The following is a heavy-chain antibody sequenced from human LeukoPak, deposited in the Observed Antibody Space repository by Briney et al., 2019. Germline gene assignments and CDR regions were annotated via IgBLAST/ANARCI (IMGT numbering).Heavy chain of an antibody. CDR2: INPNSGGT. CDR3: ARDPSPNYDFWSGYYFPGIGFDY. V-gene: IGHV1-2*06. Sequence: ASVKVSCKASGYTFTGYYMHWVRQAPGQGLEWMGRINPNSGGTNYAQKFQGRVTMTRDTSISTAYMELSRLRPDDTAVYYCARDPSPNYDFWSGYYFPGIGFDYWGQGTLVTVSS. CDR1: GYTFTGYY. J-gene: IGHJ4*02. D-gene: IGHD3-3*01.